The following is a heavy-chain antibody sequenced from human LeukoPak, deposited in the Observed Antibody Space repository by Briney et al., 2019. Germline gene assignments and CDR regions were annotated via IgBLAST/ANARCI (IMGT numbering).Heavy chain of an antibody. J-gene: IGHJ6*02. CDR1: GGTFSSYA. CDR2: IIPIFGTA. V-gene: IGHV1-69*13. CDR3: AREGYLPSYGMDV. Sequence: ASVKVSCKASGGTFSSYAISWVRQAPGQGLEWMGGIIPIFGTANYAQKFQGRVTITADESTSTAYMELSSLRSEDTAVYYCAREGYLPSYGMDVWGQGTTVTVSS. D-gene: IGHD2-2*01.